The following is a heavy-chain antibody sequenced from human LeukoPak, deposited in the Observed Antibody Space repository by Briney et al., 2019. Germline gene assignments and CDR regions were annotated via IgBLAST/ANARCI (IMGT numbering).Heavy chain of an antibody. J-gene: IGHJ4*02. Sequence: SETLSLTCAVYGGSFSGYYWSWIRQPPGKGLEWIGEINHSGSTNYNPSLKSRVTISVDTSKNQFSLKLSSVTAADTAVYYCARGRYYDSSGYSLDYWGQGTLVTVSS. V-gene: IGHV4-34*01. CDR2: INHSGST. CDR1: GGSFSGYY. CDR3: ARGRYYDSSGYSLDY. D-gene: IGHD3-22*01.